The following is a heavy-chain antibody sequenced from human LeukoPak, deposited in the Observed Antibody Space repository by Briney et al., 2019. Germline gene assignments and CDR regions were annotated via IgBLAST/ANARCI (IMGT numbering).Heavy chain of an antibody. D-gene: IGHD3-16*01. V-gene: IGHV3-11*04. Sequence: PGGPQRLLCAASGFLFSHYHKRCTPRATGKGGDGVSYIISSGSTIYYADSVKGRFTISRDNAKNSLYLQMNSLRAEDTAVYYCARDAAFGPDYWGQGTLVTVSS. CDR3: ARDAAFGPDY. CDR1: GFLFSHYH. CDR2: IISSGSTI. J-gene: IGHJ4*02.